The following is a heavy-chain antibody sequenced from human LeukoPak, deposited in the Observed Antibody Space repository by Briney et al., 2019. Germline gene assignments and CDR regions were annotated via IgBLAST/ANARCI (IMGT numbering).Heavy chain of an antibody. V-gene: IGHV4-34*01. CDR1: GGSFSGYY. CDR3: ARGPLRFRELLFDY. D-gene: IGHD3-10*01. Sequence: SETLSLTCAVYGGSFSGYYWSWIRQPPGKGLEWIGEINHSGSTNYNPSLKSRDAISVDTSKNQFSLKLSSVTAADTAVYYCARGPLRFRELLFDYWGQGTLVTVSS. CDR2: INHSGST. J-gene: IGHJ4*02.